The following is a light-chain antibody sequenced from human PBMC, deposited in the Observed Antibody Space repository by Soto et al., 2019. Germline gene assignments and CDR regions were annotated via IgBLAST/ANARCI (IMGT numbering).Light chain of an antibody. CDR2: SNN. J-gene: IGLJ1*01. CDR1: SSNIGSNA. V-gene: IGLV1-44*01. Sequence: QSVLTQPPSASGTPGQRVTISCSGGSSNIGSNAVTWYHQLPGTAPKLLIYSNNQRPSGVPDRFSGSKSGTSASLAISGLQSEDEADHYCAAWDDSLNGLYVFGTGTKLTVL. CDR3: AAWDDSLNGLYV.